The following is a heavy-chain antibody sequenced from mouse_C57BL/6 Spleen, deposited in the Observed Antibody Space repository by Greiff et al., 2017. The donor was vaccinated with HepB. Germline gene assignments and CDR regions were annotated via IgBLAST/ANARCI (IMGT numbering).Heavy chain of an antibody. CDR3: ARSDTARYFDV. CDR2: IYWEDDK. Sequence: QVTLKVSGPGILQSSQTLTLTCSFSGFSLTTSGMGLGWIRQPSGKELGWLAHIYWEDDKRYTPSLKSLRTISKDTSRNQVFLKITSVDTADTATYCCARSDTARYFDVWGTGTTVTVSS. V-gene: IGHV8-12*01. J-gene: IGHJ1*03. CDR1: GFSLTTSGMG.